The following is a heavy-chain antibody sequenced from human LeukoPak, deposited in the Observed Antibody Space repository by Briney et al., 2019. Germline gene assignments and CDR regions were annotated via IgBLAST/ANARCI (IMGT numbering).Heavy chain of an antibody. V-gene: IGHV1-69*06. Sequence: ASLKVSCKASGASFSSYAISWVRQAPGQGLEWMGRIIPIFGTPNYAQRFQGRVTVTADIVSSTAYMEVNNLTSEDTAVDFCAKQGALRQDYYMDVWGNGTTVTVSS. CDR3: AKQGALRQDYYMDV. CDR2: IIPIFGTP. J-gene: IGHJ6*03. CDR1: GASFSSYA.